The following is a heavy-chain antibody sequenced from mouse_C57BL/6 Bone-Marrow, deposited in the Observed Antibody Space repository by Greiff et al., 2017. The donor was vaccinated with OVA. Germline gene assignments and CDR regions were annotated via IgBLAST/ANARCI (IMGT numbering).Heavy chain of an antibody. Sequence: VQLKQSGPELVKPGASVKISCKASGYTFTDYYMNWVKQSHGKSLEWIGDINPNNGGTSYNQKFKGKATLTVDKSSSTAYMELRSLTSEDSAVYYCARERSSYYGSSPFAYWGQGTLVTVSA. D-gene: IGHD1-1*01. CDR2: INPNNGGT. J-gene: IGHJ3*01. CDR3: ARERSSYYGSSPFAY. CDR1: GYTFTDYY. V-gene: IGHV1-26*01.